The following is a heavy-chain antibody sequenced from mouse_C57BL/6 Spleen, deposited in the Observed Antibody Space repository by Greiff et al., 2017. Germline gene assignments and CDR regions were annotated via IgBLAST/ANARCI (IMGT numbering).Heavy chain of an antibody. D-gene: IGHD2-4*01. CDR3: ARDYYDYDGDAMDY. CDR1: GYSITSGYY. J-gene: IGHJ4*01. CDR2: ISYDGSN. Sequence: EVKVEESGPGLVKPSQSLSLTCSVTGYSITSGYYWNWIRQFPGNKLEWMGYISYDGSNNYNPSLKNRISITRDTSKNQFFLKLNSVTTEDTATYYCARDYYDYDGDAMDYWGQGTSVTVSS. V-gene: IGHV3-6*01.